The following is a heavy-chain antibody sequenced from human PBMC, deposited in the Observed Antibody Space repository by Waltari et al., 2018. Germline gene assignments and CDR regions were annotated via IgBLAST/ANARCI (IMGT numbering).Heavy chain of an antibody. J-gene: IGHJ3*02. Sequence: EVQLVESGGGLVQPGGSLRLSCAASGFTFSRYWMSWVRQAPGKGLEWVANIKQAGSEKYDVDAVKGRFTISRDNAKNSLYLQMNSLRAEDTAVYYCARVLGDYVWGSYRDEKENAFDIWGQGTMVTVSS. CDR2: IKQAGSEK. CDR3: ARVLGDYVWGSYRDEKENAFDI. D-gene: IGHD3-16*02. CDR1: GFTFSRYW. V-gene: IGHV3-7*01.